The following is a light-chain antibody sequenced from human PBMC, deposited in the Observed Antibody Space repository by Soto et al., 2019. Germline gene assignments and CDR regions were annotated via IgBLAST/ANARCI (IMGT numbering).Light chain of an antibody. Sequence: QLVLTQPASVSGSPGQSIAISCTGTASDVGGYGNLSWYQQHPGRAPKLIIYDVNYRPSGVSDRFSASKSGNTASLTISGLQSEDEADYYCSSSSGRSYIVLFGGGTKVTVL. CDR1: ASDVGGYGN. CDR3: SSSSGRSYIVL. J-gene: IGLJ2*01. CDR2: DVN. V-gene: IGLV2-14*03.